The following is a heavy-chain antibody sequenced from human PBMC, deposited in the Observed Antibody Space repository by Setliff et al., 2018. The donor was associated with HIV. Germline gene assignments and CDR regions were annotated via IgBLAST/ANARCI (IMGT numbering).Heavy chain of an antibody. CDR3: ARDTELAYVDY. J-gene: IGHJ4*02. D-gene: IGHD4-4*01. V-gene: IGHV3-11*01. CDR1: GFTFSAYA. Sequence: GGSLRLSCKASGFTFSAYAMHWVRQAPGKGLEWVSYISRSGTIIYYADSVKGRFTISRDNAKNSLYLQMNSLRAEDTAVYYCARDTELAYVDYWGQGTLVTVSS. CDR2: ISRSGTII.